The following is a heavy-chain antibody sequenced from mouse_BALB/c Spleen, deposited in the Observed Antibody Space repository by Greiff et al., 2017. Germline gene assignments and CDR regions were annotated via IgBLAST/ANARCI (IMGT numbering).Heavy chain of an antibody. CDR2: IYPYNGGT. CDR1: GYTFTDYN. CDR3: ARWDRYEGFAY. J-gene: IGHJ3*01. Sequence: VQLQQSGPELVKPGASVKISCKASGYTFTDYNMHWVKQSHGKSLEWIGYIYPYNGGTGYNQKFKSKATLTVDNSSSTAYMELRSLTSEDSAVYYCARWDRYEGFAYWGQGTLVTVSA. V-gene: IGHV1S29*02. D-gene: IGHD2-14*01.